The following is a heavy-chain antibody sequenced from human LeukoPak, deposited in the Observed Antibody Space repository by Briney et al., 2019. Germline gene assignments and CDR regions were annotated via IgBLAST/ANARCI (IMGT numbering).Heavy chain of an antibody. Sequence: ASVKVSCKASGGTFSSYAISWVRQAPGQGLEWMGGIIPIFGTANYAQKFQGRVTITADESTSTAYMELRSLRSDDTAVYYCARGRFPIYYYYGMDVWGQGTTVTVSS. V-gene: IGHV1-69*13. CDR2: IIPIFGTA. D-gene: IGHD3-3*01. J-gene: IGHJ6*02. CDR1: GGTFSSYA. CDR3: ARGRFPIYYYYGMDV.